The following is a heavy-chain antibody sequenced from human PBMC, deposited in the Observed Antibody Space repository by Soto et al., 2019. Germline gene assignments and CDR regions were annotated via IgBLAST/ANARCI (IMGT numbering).Heavy chain of an antibody. J-gene: IGHJ6*02. D-gene: IGHD3-22*01. CDR3: ARDTYYYDSSGYYSPYGYYGMDV. V-gene: IGHV1-69*13. CDR2: IIPIFGTA. CDR1: GGTFSSYA. Sequence: ASVKVSCKASGGTFSSYAISWVRQAPGQGLEWMGGIIPIFGTANYAQKFQGRVTITADESTSTAYMELSSLRSEDTAVYYCARDTYYYDSSGYYSPYGYYGMDVWGQGTTVTVSS.